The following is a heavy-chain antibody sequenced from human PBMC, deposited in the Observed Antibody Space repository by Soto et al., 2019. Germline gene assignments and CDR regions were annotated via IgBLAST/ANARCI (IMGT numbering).Heavy chain of an antibody. CDR1: GGSISSGGYY. Sequence: SETLSLTCTVSGGSISSGGYYWSWIRQHPGKGLEWIGYIYYSGSTYYNPSLKSRVTISDTSKNQFSLKLSSVTAADTAVYYCARETYGDYVGYFDPWGQGTLVTVSS. V-gene: IGHV4-31*03. CDR2: IYYSGST. CDR3: ARETYGDYVGYFDP. D-gene: IGHD4-17*01. J-gene: IGHJ5*02.